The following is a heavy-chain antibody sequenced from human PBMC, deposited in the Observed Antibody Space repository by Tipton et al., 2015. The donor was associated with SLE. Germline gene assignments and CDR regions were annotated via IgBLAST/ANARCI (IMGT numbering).Heavy chain of an antibody. CDR2: INEDGSDT. Sequence: SLRLSCAASGFTFRSYWMHWVRQVPGQGLVWVSRINEDGSDTRHATSVQGRFTISRDNAGNTLYLQMNSLRVEDTAVYFCARAVTGTGWDWGQGTLVTVSS. D-gene: IGHD1-7*01. V-gene: IGHV3-74*01. CDR3: ARAVTGTGWD. J-gene: IGHJ4*02. CDR1: GFTFRSYW.